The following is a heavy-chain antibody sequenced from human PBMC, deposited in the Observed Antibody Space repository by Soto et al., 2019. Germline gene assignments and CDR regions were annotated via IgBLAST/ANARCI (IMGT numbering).Heavy chain of an antibody. V-gene: IGHV4-31*03. J-gene: IGHJ5*02. CDR3: ARTLLRYFDWLPSPINWFDP. Sequence: QVQLQESGPGLVKPSQTLSLTCTVSGGSISSGGYYWSWIRQHPGKGLEWIGYIYYSGSTYYNPSLKRRVTISVDTSKNQFSLKLSSVTAADTAVYYCARTLLRYFDWLPSPINWFDPWGLGTLVTVSS. CDR2: IYYSGST. D-gene: IGHD3-9*01. CDR1: GGSISSGGYY.